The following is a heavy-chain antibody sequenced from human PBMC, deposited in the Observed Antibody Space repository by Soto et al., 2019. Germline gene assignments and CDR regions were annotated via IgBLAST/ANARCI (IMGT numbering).Heavy chain of an antibody. J-gene: IGHJ6*02. CDR2: IYPGDSDT. CDR1: GYSFTSYW. Sequence: GESLKISCKGSGYSFTSYWIGWVRQMPGKGLEWMGIIYPGDSDTRYSPSFQGQVTISADKSISTAYLQWSSLKASDTAMYYCARGASETTVVTHSKPLGYYYYGMDVWGQGTTVTVSS. V-gene: IGHV5-51*01. CDR3: ARGASETTVVTHSKPLGYYYYGMDV. D-gene: IGHD4-17*01.